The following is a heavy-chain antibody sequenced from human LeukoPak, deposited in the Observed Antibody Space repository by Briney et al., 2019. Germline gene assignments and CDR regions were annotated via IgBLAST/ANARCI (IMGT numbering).Heavy chain of an antibody. D-gene: IGHD1-26*01. CDR1: GGRFKSYG. CDR3: ARDAQWELRAFDV. CDR2: IIPIFDRP. Sequence: GASAKVSCKTIGGRFKSYGFSWVRQAPGQGLEWMGGIIPIFDRPNYAQKFEGRVTITADKSTNTTYMEISSLTSDDTAVYYCARDAQWELRAFDVWGRGTMVIVSS. J-gene: IGHJ3*01. V-gene: IGHV1-69*06.